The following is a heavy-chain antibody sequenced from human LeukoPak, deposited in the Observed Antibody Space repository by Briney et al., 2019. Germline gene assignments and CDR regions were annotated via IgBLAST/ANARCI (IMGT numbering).Heavy chain of an antibody. CDR1: GGSISSGSYY. J-gene: IGHJ6*02. V-gene: IGHV4-61*02. CDR3: ARDPDCSRTSCYFPKYYYYYGMDV. D-gene: IGHD2-2*01. CDR2: IYTSGST. Sequence: SQTLSLTCTVSGGSISSGSYYWSWIRQPAGKGLEWIGRIYTSGSTNYNPSLKSRVTISVDTSKNQFSLKLSSVTAADTAVYYCARDPDCSRTSCYFPKYYYYYGMDVWGQGTTVTVSS.